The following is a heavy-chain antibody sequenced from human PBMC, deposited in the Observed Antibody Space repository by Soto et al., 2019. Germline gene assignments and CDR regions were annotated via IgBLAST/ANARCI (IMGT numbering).Heavy chain of an antibody. Sequence: PGGSLRLSCAASGFTFSSYSMNWVRHAPGKGLEWVSSISSSSSYIYYADSVKGRFTISRDNAKNSLYLQMNSLRAEDTAVYYCSRDYDDFLSGYYGSGWFDPWGQGTLVTVSS. V-gene: IGHV3-21*01. CDR2: ISSSSSYI. D-gene: IGHD3-3*01. J-gene: IGHJ5*02. CDR3: SRDYDDFLSGYYGSGWFDP. CDR1: GFTFSSYS.